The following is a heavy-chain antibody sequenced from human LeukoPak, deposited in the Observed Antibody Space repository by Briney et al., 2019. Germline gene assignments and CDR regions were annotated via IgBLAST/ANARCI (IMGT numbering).Heavy chain of an antibody. CDR2: IWYDGSQK. CDR1: GFTFSSYG. V-gene: IGHV3-33*06. D-gene: IGHD3-10*01. Sequence: GGSLRLSCAASGFTFSSYGMYWARQAPGKGLEWVAVIWYDGSQKYYVDSVKGRFTISRDNSKSTLYLQMNSLRAEDTAVYYCAKDLFSGSGRAGNMDVWGKGTTVTVSS. CDR3: AKDLFSGSGRAGNMDV. J-gene: IGHJ6*03.